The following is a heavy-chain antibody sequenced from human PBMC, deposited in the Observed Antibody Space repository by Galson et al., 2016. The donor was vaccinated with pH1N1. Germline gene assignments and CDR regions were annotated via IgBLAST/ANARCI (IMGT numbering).Heavy chain of an antibody. CDR2: INWKSNNI. Sequence: SLRLSCATSGFRFDDYAMHWVRQGPGKGLEWVSGINWKSNNIVYADSVEGRFSISRDNAKRSLFLEMNSLRVEDTALYYCVKDFKGYFYYMDVWGKGTTVTVSS. CDR3: VKDFKGYFYYMDV. V-gene: IGHV3-9*01. J-gene: IGHJ6*03. CDR1: GFRFDDYA.